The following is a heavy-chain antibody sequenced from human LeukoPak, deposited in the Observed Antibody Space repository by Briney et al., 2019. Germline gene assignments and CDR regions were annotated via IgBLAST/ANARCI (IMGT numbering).Heavy chain of an antibody. V-gene: IGHV4-59*01. Sequence: SETLSLTCTVSGASISRYYWSWFRQPPGKGLECIGYIFSSGGTKYNPSLESRLTISVDTSRDQVSLSLTSMTPADTAVCYCARKSTAAAASHLWGRGTLVTVSS. CDR2: IFSSGGT. D-gene: IGHD2-2*01. CDR1: GASISRYY. J-gene: IGHJ2*01. CDR3: ARKSTAAAASHL.